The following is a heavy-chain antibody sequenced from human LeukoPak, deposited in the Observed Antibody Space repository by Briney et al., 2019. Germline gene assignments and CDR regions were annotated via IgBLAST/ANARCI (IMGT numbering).Heavy chain of an antibody. Sequence: AGGSLRLSCAASGFTFSTYAMSWVRQAPGKGLEWVSGVSASGDRAYYADSVKGRFTISRDNSKNTLYLQMNSLRAEDTAVYYCARGQLWSPSHFDYWGQGTLVTVSS. D-gene: IGHD5-18*01. J-gene: IGHJ4*02. CDR2: VSASGDRA. CDR3: ARGQLWSPSHFDY. V-gene: IGHV3-23*01. CDR1: GFTFSTYA.